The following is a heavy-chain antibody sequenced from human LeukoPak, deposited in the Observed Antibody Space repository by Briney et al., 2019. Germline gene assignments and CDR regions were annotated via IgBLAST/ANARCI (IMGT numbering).Heavy chain of an antibody. V-gene: IGHV4-59*12. CDR2: IYYSGST. CDR1: GGSISSYY. CDR3: ARARGDYYDSSGYYSAFDY. Sequence: PSETLSLTCTVSGGSISSYYWSWIRQPPGKGLKWIGYIYYSGSTNYNPSLKSRVTISVDTSKNQFSLKLSSVTAADTAVYYCARARGDYYDSSGYYSAFDYWGQGTLVTVSS. D-gene: IGHD3-22*01. J-gene: IGHJ4*02.